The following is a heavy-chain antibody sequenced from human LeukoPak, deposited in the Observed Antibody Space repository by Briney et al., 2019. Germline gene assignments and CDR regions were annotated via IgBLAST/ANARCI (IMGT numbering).Heavy chain of an antibody. V-gene: IGHV4-30-4*01. CDR2: IYYSGST. CDR1: GYSISSGDYY. J-gene: IGHJ6*02. CDR3: ARDRNTAMVTPPLYGMDV. Sequence: SETLSLTCTVSGYSISSGDYYWSWIRQPPGKGLEWIGYIYYSGSTYYNPSLKSRVTISVDTSKNQFSLKLSSVTAADTAVYYCARDRNTAMVTPPLYGMDVWGQGTTVTVSS. D-gene: IGHD5-18*01.